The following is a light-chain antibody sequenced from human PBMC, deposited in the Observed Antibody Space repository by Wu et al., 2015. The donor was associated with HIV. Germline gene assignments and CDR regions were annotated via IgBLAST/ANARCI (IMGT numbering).Light chain of an antibody. Sequence: AIRMTQSPSSFSASTGDKVTITCRASQDISNYLGWYQQKPGKAPNLLIYAASTLQSGVPSRFNGSGSGTDFTLIIGCLQSEDFATYYCQQYYSYPITFGGGTKGGDQT. V-gene: IGKV1-8*01. CDR1: QDISNY. J-gene: IGKJ4*01. CDR2: AAS. CDR3: QQYYSYPIT.